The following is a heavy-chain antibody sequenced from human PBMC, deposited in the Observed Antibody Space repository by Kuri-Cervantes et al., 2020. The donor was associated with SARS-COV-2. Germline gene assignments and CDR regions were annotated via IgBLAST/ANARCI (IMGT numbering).Heavy chain of an antibody. CDR1: GYTLTELS. CDR3: ATARFQWELLPLSS. Sequence: ASVNLSCKVPGYTLTELSMHWVRQAPGKGLEWMGGFDPEDGETIYAQKFQGRVTMTEDTSTDTAYMELSSLRSEDTAVYYCATARFQWELLPLSSWSQGTLVTVSS. D-gene: IGHD1-26*01. CDR2: FDPEDGET. V-gene: IGHV1-24*01. J-gene: IGHJ5*02.